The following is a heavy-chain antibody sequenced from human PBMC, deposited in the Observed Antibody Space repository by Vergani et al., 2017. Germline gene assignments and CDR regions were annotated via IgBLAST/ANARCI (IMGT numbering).Heavy chain of an antibody. CDR2: ISSSSSYI. CDR1: GFTFSSYS. V-gene: IGHV3-21*01. Sequence: EVQLVESGGGLVKPGGSLRLSCAASGFTFSSYSMNWVRQAPGKGLEWVSSISSSSSYIYYADSVKGRFTISRDNAKNSLYLQMNSLRAEDTAVYYCARDHGSSWTEYNWFDPWGQGTLVTVSS. D-gene: IGHD6-13*01. J-gene: IGHJ5*02. CDR3: ARDHGSSWTEYNWFDP.